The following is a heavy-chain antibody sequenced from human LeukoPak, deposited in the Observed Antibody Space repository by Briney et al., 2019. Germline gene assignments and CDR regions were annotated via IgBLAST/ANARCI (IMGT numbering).Heavy chain of an antibody. J-gene: IGHJ4*02. CDR3: ARDHLVSPGLIDY. V-gene: IGHV4-4*07. Sequence: SETLSLTCAVYGGSFSGYYWSWIRQPAGKGLEWIGRFYSSGSISYNPSLESRVTISVDTSKNQFSLKLTSVTAADAAVYYCARDHLVSPGLIDYWGRGTLVTVSS. D-gene: IGHD5/OR15-5a*01. CDR1: GGSFSGYY. CDR2: FYSSGSI.